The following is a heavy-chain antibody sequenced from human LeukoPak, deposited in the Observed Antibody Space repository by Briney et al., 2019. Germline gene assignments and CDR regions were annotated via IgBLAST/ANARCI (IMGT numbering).Heavy chain of an antibody. CDR1: GGSISSGGYY. J-gene: IGHJ4*02. V-gene: IGHV4-31*03. CDR3: ARVARDYSLPY. D-gene: IGHD4-11*01. CDR2: IYYSGST. Sequence: SETLSLTCTVSGGSISSGGYYWSWIRQHPGKGLEWIGYIYYSGSTYYNPSLKSRVTISVATSKNQFSLKLSSVTAADTAVYYCARVARDYSLPYWGQGTLVTVSS.